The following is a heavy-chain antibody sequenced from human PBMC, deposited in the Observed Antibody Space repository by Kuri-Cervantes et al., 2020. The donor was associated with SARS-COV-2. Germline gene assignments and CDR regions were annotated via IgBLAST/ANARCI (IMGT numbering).Heavy chain of an antibody. V-gene: IGHV1-3*01. D-gene: IGHD3-10*01. CDR2: INAGNGNT. Sequence: ASVKVSCKASGYTFTSYAMHWVRQAPGQRLEWMGWINAGNGNTKYSQKFQGRVTFTRDTSASTAYMELSSLRSEDTAVYYCARVKHRITMVRGVITDDAFDIWAKGQWSPSPQ. CDR1: GYTFTSYA. CDR3: ARVKHRITMVRGVITDDAFDI. J-gene: IGHJ3*02.